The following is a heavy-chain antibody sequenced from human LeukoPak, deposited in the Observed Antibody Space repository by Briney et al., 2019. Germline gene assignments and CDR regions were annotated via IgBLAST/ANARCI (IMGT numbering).Heavy chain of an antibody. V-gene: IGHV4-59*01. CDR1: GGSISSYY. D-gene: IGHD1-26*01. CDR3: ARVGFALQIDY. J-gene: IGHJ4*02. CDR2: IYYSGST. Sequence: PSETLSLTCTVSGGSISSYYWSWIRQPPGKGLEWIGYIYYSGSTNYNPSLKSRVTISVDTSKNQFSLKLSSVTAADTAVYYCARVGFALQIDYWGQGTLVTVSS.